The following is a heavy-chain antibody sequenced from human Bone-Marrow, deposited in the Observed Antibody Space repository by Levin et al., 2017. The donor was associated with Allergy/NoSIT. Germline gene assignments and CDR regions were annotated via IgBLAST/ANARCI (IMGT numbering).Heavy chain of an antibody. CDR3: AKLDYAGYFDY. CDR1: GFTFSSYA. CDR2: ISGSGGST. J-gene: IGHJ4*02. V-gene: IGHV3-23*01. D-gene: IGHD4-17*01. Sequence: LSLPCAASGFTFSSYAMSWVRQAPGKGLEWVSAISGSGGSTYYADSVKGRFTISRDNSKNTLYLQMNSLRAEDTAVYYCAKLDYAGYFDYWGQGTLVTVSS.